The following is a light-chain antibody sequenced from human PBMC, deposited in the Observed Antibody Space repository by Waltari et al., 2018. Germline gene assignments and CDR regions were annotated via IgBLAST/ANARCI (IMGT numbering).Light chain of an antibody. Sequence: SYVLTQSPSVSVAPGQTASITCGGNNIGSKSVHRYQQRPGQAPVLVVYDNSDRPSGIPERFSGSNSGNTATLTITRVEAADEADYYCQVWDSTSDHVLFAGGTKLTVL. V-gene: IGLV3-21*02. CDR3: QVWDSTSDHVL. CDR2: DNS. CDR1: NIGSKS. J-gene: IGLJ2*01.